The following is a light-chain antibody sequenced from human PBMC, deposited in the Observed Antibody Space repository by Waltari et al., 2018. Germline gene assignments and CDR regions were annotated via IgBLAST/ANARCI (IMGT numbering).Light chain of an antibody. Sequence: QLVVTQSPSASASLGASVKLTCTLSRGQRRNVIAWPQQHPERGPRYLMKVNSDGSHSKGAEIPDRFSGSSSVAERYLTISNLQSEDEADYYCQTGGHGTWVFGGGTKLTVL. CDR2: VNSDGSH. J-gene: IGLJ3*02. V-gene: IGLV4-69*01. CDR3: QTGGHGTWV. CDR1: RGQRRNV.